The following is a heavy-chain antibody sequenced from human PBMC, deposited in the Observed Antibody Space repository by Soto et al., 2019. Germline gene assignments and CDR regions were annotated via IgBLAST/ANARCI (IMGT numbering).Heavy chain of an antibody. J-gene: IGHJ4*02. Sequence: ASVKVSCKASGYTFTNYDINWVRQATGQGLEWMGWMNPNSGNTGYAQKFQGRVTMTRNTSINTAYMELSSLRSEDTAVYYCARASYSDFWTAYYYFDYWGQGTLVTVSS. V-gene: IGHV1-8*01. CDR1: GYTFTNYD. CDR3: ARASYSDFWTAYYYFDY. CDR2: MNPNSGNT. D-gene: IGHD3-3*01.